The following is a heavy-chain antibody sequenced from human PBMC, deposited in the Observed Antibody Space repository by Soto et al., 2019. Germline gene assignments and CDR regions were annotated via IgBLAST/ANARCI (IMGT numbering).Heavy chain of an antibody. V-gene: IGHV3-30*03. CDR2: ISYDGSNK. CDR1: GFTFSHYG. J-gene: IGHJ4*02. Sequence: ESGGGVVQPGGSLRLSCAASGFTFSHYGIHWARQAPGKGLEWLAVISYDGSNKHYADSVKGRFTVSRDNSKNTLYLQMNSLRAEDTAVYFCARYSGKYQGPIDYWGQGTLVTVSS. D-gene: IGHD1-26*01. CDR3: ARYSGKYQGPIDY.